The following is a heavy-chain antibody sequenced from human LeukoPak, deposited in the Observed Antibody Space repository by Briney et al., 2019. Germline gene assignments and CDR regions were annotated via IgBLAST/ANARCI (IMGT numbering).Heavy chain of an antibody. D-gene: IGHD3-9*01. CDR1: GYTFTSYG. J-gene: IGHJ3*02. V-gene: IGHV1-18*01. CDR2: LSTYNGNT. CDR3: ARASYDILTGYYIGSLDAFDI. Sequence: ASVKVSCKASGYTFTSYGISWVRQAPGQGLEWMGWLSTYNGNTNYAQKLQGRVTMTTDTSESTAYMELRSLRSDDTAVYYCARASYDILTGYYIGSLDAFDIWGKGTMVTVSS.